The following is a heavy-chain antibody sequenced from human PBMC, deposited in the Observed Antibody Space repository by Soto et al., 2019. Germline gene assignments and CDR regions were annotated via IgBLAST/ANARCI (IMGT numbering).Heavy chain of an antibody. D-gene: IGHD6-13*01. CDR1: GGTFSSYA. CDR2: IIPIFGTA. V-gene: IGHV1-69*13. Sequence: GASVKVSCKASGGTFSSYAISWVRQAPGQGLEWMGGIIPIFGTANYAQKFQGRVAITADESTSTAYMELSSLRSEDTAVYYCARVQAAGNYWFDPWGQGTLVTVSS. CDR3: ARVQAAGNYWFDP. J-gene: IGHJ5*02.